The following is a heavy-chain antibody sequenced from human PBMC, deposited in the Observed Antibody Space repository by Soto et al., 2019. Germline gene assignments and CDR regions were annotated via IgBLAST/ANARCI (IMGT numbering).Heavy chain of an antibody. CDR3: ARGGCISTSCYKWGILGDYDFWSGYHYYYYGMDV. V-gene: IGHV1-69*13. CDR1: GGTFSSYA. D-gene: IGHD3-3*01. J-gene: IGHJ6*02. CDR2: IIPIFGTA. Sequence: GASVKVSCKASGGTFSSYAISWVRQAPGQGLEWMGGIIPIFGTANYAQKFQGRVTITADESTSTAYMELSSLRSEGTAVYCCARGGCISTSCYKWGILGDYDFWSGYHYYYYGMDVWGQGTTVTVSS.